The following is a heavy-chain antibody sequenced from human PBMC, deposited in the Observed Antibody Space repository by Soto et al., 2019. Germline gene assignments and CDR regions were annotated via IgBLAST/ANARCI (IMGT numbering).Heavy chain of an antibody. J-gene: IGHJ5*02. CDR2: INPSGGST. D-gene: IGHD2-8*02. CDR1: GYTFTSYY. CDR3: AREESDGVSPMYNWFDP. Sequence: GASVQVSCKASGYTFTSYYMHWVRQAPGQGLEWMGIINPSGGSTSYAQKFQGRVTMTRDTSTSTVYMELSSLRSEDTAVYYCAREESDGVSPMYNWFDPWGQGTLVTVSS. V-gene: IGHV1-46*01.